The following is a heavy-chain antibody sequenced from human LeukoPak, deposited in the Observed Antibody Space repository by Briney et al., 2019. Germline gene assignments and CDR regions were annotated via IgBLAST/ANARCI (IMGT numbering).Heavy chain of an antibody. J-gene: IGHJ4*02. D-gene: IGHD6-19*01. CDR2: INHSGST. V-gene: IGHV4-34*01. CDR3: ARDTGRSGWYYFDY. Sequence: SETLSLTCAVYGGSFSGYYWSWIRQPPGKGLEWIGEINHSGSTNYNPSLKSRVTISVDTSKNQFSLKLSSVTAADTAVYYCARDTGRSGWYYFDYWGQGTLVTVSS. CDR1: GGSFSGYY.